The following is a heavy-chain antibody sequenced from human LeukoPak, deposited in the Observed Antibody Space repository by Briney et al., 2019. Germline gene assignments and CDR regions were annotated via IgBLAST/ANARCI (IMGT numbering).Heavy chain of an antibody. CDR3: AKADRRSDLPYYFDY. Sequence: ASVKVSCKASGYTFTSYGISWVRQAPGQGLEWMGWISAYNGNTNYAQKLQGRVTMTTDTSTSTAYMELRSLRAEDTAVYYCAKADRRSDLPYYFDYWGQGTLVTVSS. CDR2: ISAYNGNT. V-gene: IGHV1-18*01. CDR1: GYTFTSYG. J-gene: IGHJ4*02.